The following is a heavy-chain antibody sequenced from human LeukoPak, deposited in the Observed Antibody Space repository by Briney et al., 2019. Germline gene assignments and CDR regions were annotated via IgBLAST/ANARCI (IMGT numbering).Heavy chain of an antibody. CDR1: GGSISSYY. Sequence: SETLSLTCTVSGGSISSYYWSWIRQPPGKGLEWIGYIYYSGSTYYNPSLKSRVTISVDTSKNQFSLKLSSVTAADTAVYYCAREHYDSSGYYYLSWFDPWGQGTLVTVSS. D-gene: IGHD3-22*01. V-gene: IGHV4-59*01. J-gene: IGHJ5*02. CDR2: IYYSGST. CDR3: AREHYDSSGYYYLSWFDP.